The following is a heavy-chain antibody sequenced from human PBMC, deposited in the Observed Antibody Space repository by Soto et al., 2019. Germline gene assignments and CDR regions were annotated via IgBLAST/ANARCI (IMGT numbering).Heavy chain of an antibody. Sequence: QVQLVQSGAEVKKPGASVKVSCKASGYTFTSYDINWVRQATGQGLEWMGWMNPNSGNTGYAQKFQGRVTMTRKTSISTAYMELSSLRSEDTAVYYCARGDYYDSSGTRRFRWFDPWGQGTLVTVSS. CDR1: GYTFTSYD. D-gene: IGHD3-22*01. CDR2: MNPNSGNT. V-gene: IGHV1-8*01. CDR3: ARGDYYDSSGTRRFRWFDP. J-gene: IGHJ5*02.